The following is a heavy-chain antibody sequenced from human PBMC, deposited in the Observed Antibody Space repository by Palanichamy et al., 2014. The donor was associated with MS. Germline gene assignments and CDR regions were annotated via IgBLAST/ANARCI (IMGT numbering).Heavy chain of an antibody. D-gene: IGHD6-13*01. CDR2: IDSDGNNI. CDR3: ARVLAGGCMDV. J-gene: IGHJ6*02. Sequence: EVQLVESGGGVLQPGGSLRLSCAASEFTFSSYWMHWVRQASGKGLVWVSRIDSDGNNIQYAGSVKGRFTISRDNAKNTLYLQMNSLRVEDTAVYYCARVLAGGCMDVWGQGTTVTISS. V-gene: IGHV3-74*03. CDR1: EFTFSSYW.